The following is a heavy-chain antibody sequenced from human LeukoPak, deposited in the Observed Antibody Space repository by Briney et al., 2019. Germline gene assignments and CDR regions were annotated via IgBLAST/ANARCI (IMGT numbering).Heavy chain of an antibody. Sequence: WVRQAPGKGLEWIGYIYHSGSTYYNPSLKSRVTISVDRSKNQFSLKLSSVTAADTAVYYCARGDSGSYLVDYWGQGTLVTVSS. V-gene: IGHV4-30-2*01. CDR3: ARGDSGSYLVDY. D-gene: IGHD1-26*01. CDR2: IYHSGST. J-gene: IGHJ4*02.